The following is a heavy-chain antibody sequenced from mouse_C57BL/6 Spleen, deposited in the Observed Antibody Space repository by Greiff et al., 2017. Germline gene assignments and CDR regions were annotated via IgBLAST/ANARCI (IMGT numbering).Heavy chain of an antibody. D-gene: IGHD1-1*01. CDR2: ISYDGSN. Sequence: LMESGPGLVKPSQSLSLTCSVTGYSITSGYYWNWIRQFPGNKLEWMGYISYDGSNNYNPSLKNRISITRDTSKNQFFLKLNSVTTEDTATYYCARDPYYYGSSYAMDYWGQGTSVTVSS. CDR3: ARDPYYYGSSYAMDY. V-gene: IGHV3-6*01. J-gene: IGHJ4*01. CDR1: GYSITSGYY.